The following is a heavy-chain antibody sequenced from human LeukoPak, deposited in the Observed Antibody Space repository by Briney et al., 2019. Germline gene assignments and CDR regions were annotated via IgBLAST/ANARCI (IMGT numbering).Heavy chain of an antibody. CDR3: AREGVVVTNNWFDP. D-gene: IGHD3-22*01. CDR2: INPGGGST. V-gene: IGHV1-46*01. J-gene: IGHJ5*02. CDR1: GYTFTSYY. Sequence: ASVKVSCKASGYTFTSYYMYWVRQAPGQGLEWMGLINPGGGSTNYAQKFQGRVTMTRNTSISTAYMELSSLGSEDTAVYYCAREGVVVTNNWFDPWGQGTLVTVSS.